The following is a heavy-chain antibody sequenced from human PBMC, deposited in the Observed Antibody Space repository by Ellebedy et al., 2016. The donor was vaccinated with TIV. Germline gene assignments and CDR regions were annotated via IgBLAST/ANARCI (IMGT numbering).Heavy chain of an antibody. CDR3: AKAEEFVYEYIAY. Sequence: PGGSLRLSCAASGFTFSSYAMSCVRQAPGKGLEWVSGISSSGITTYFADSVKGRFTISRENSKNTLYLQMNSLRDEDTALYYCAKAEEFVYEYIAYWGQGTLVTVSS. CDR2: ISSSGITT. D-gene: IGHD3-16*01. CDR1: GFTFSSYA. J-gene: IGHJ4*02. V-gene: IGHV3-23*01.